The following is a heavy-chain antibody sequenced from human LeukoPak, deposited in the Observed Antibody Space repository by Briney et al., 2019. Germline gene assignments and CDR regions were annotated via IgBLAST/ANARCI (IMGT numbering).Heavy chain of an antibody. CDR1: GFTFSDYY. D-gene: IGHD1-1*01. CDR3: ARDINSVAFDM. V-gene: IGHV3-11*06. J-gene: IGHJ3*02. CDR2: ISSSSSYI. Sequence: GGSLRLSCAASGFTFSDYYMSWIRQAPGKGLEWVSSISSSSSYIYYADSVKGRFTVTRDNAKGSVSLQMNSLRAEDTAVYYCARDINSVAFDMWGQGTVVTVSS.